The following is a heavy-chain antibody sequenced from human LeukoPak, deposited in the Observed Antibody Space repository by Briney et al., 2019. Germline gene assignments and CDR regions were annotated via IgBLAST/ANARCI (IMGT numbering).Heavy chain of an antibody. CDR1: GFTFSTYT. CDR3: AREARLPHNDILINRRAFDI. V-gene: IGHV3-30-3*01. J-gene: IGHJ3*02. Sequence: GGSLRLSCAASGFTFSTYTIHWVRQAPGKGLEWVAVISNDGHFKYYADSVKGRFTISRDNSKSTLFLQMNSLTIEDTAVYYCAREARLPHNDILINRRAFDIWGQGTILTVSS. D-gene: IGHD3-9*01. CDR2: ISNDGHFK.